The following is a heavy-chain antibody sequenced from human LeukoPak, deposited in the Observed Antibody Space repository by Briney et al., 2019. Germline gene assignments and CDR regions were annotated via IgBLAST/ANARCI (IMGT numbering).Heavy chain of an antibody. CDR3: ARDRAEPGYSSSWQPYYYYYGMDV. CDR2: IYYSGST. Sequence: SETLSLTCTVSGGSISSYYWSWIRQPPGKGLEWIGYIYYSGSTNYNPSLKSRVTISVDTSKNQFSLKLSSVTVADTAVYYCARDRAEPGYSSSWQPYYYYYGMDVWGQGTTVTVSS. CDR1: GGSISSYY. J-gene: IGHJ6*02. D-gene: IGHD6-13*01. V-gene: IGHV4-59*01.